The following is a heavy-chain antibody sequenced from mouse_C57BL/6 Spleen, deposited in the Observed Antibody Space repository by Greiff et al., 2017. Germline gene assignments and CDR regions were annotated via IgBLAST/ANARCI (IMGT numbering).Heavy chain of an antibody. V-gene: IGHV1-82*01. D-gene: IGHD3-2*02. CDR3: ADSSGYVLDY. CDR2: IYPGDGDT. CDR1: GYAFRSSW. Sequence: VQLQQSGPELVKPGASVKISCKASGYAFRSSWMNWVKQRPGKGLEWIGRIYPGDGDTNYNGKFQGTATLTADKSSSTAYMQLSSLTSEDSAVYFCADSSGYVLDYWGQGTTLTVSS. J-gene: IGHJ2*01.